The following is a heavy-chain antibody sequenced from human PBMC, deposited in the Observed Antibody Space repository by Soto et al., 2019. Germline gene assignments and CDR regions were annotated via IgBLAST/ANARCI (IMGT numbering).Heavy chain of an antibody. CDR3: ARSFGGELTYYYYGMDV. CDR2: IFYSGST. D-gene: IGHD1-26*01. CDR1: GGSISSSSYY. V-gene: IGHV4-39*07. J-gene: IGHJ6*02. Sequence: SETLSLTCTVSGGSISSSSYYWGWIRQPPGKGLEWIGSIFYSGSTYYNPSLKSRVTMSVDTSKNQFSLKLSSVTAADTAVYYCARSFGGELTYYYYGMDVWGQGTTVTVSS.